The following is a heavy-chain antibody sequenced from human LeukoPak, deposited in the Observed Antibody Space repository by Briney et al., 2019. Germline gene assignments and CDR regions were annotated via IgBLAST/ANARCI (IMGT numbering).Heavy chain of an antibody. J-gene: IGHJ4*02. CDR1: GFTFNSYG. CDR3: ARPRTYSSSWSPFDY. Sequence: GRSLRLSCAASGFTFNSYGMHWGRQALGKGLEWVALIWYDGSNKYYADSVKGGFTISRDNSKNTLYLQMNSLRAEDTAVYYCARPRTYSSSWSPFDYWGQGTLVTVSS. D-gene: IGHD6-13*01. V-gene: IGHV3-33*01. CDR2: IWYDGSNK.